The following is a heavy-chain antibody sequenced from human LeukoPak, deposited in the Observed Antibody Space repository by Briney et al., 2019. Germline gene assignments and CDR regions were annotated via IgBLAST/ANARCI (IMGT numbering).Heavy chain of an antibody. D-gene: IGHD3-22*01. Sequence: SETLSLTCTVSGGSISNNDYYWGWIRQSPGKGLEWIGSIYYRGSTYYNPSLKSRVTISVDTSKNQFSLKLSSVTAADTAVYYCARHQQGPQNSGLKAWGQGTLVTVSS. V-gene: IGHV4-39*01. J-gene: IGHJ4*02. CDR3: ARHQQGPQNSGLKA. CDR2: IYYRGST. CDR1: GGSISNNDYY.